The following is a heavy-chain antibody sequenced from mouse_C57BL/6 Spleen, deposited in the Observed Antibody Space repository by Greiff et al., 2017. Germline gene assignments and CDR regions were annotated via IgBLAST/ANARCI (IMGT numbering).Heavy chain of an antibody. CDR1: GYTFTSYG. V-gene: IGHV1-81*01. J-gene: IGHJ2*01. D-gene: IGHD2-1*01. Sequence: QVQLQQSGAELARPGASVKLSCKASGYTFTSYGISWVKQRPGQGLEWIGEIYPRSGNTYYNEKFKGKATLTADKSSSTAYMELRSLTSEDSAVYFCARYGNYWYFDYWGQGTTLTGSS. CDR2: IYPRSGNT. CDR3: ARYGNYWYFDY.